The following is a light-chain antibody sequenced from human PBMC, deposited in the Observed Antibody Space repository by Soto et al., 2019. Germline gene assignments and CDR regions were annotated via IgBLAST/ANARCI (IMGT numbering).Light chain of an antibody. CDR2: GAS. Sequence: EIVLTQSPGTLSLSPGEGATLSCRASQSVSSSYLAWYQQKVGQAPRLLIYGASSRATGIPDRFSGSGSGTDFTLTISRLEPEDFAVYYCQQYGSSPFTFGPGTEVDIK. J-gene: IGKJ3*01. CDR3: QQYGSSPFT. CDR1: QSVSSSY. V-gene: IGKV3-20*01.